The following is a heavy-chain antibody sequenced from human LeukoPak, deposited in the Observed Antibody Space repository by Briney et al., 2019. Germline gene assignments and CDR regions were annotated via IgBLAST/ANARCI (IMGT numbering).Heavy chain of an antibody. CDR2: IKSKTDDGTT. D-gene: IGHD6-19*01. Sequence: GGSLRLSCAASGFTFSSFWMGWVRQAPGKGLEWVGRIKSKTDDGTTDYAAPVKGRFTISRDDSKNTLYLQMNSLKTEDTAVYYCTTPLVAGTNYWGQGTLVTVSS. V-gene: IGHV3-15*01. J-gene: IGHJ4*02. CDR1: GFTFSSFW. CDR3: TTPLVAGTNY.